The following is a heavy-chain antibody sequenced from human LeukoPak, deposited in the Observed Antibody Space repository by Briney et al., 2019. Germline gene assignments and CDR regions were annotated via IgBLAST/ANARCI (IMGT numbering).Heavy chain of an antibody. J-gene: IGHJ6*02. Sequence: ASVKVSCKASGGTFSSYAISWVRQAPGQGLEWMGGIIPMFGTANYAQKFQGRVTITADESTSTAYMELSSLRSEDTAVYYCARDIVVVVAATPEYYYYYGMDVWGQGTTVTVSS. D-gene: IGHD2-15*01. CDR1: GGTFSSYA. V-gene: IGHV1-69*13. CDR3: ARDIVVVVAATPEYYYYYGMDV. CDR2: IIPMFGTA.